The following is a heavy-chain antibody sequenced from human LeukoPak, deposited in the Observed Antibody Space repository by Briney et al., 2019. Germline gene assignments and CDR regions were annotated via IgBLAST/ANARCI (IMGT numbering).Heavy chain of an antibody. J-gene: IGHJ5*02. CDR1: GYTFTKYG. CDR2: VSTYNDNT. D-gene: IGHD3-22*01. V-gene: IGHV1-18*01. CDR3: AREFDYYDDSGYSEDL. Sequence: ASVKVSCKVSGYTFTKYGIIWVRQAPGQGLEWIGWVSTYNDNTNYAQNLQGRVTMTKDTSTSTAYMELRSLRSDDTAVYYCAREFDYYDDSGYSEDLWGQGTLVTVSS.